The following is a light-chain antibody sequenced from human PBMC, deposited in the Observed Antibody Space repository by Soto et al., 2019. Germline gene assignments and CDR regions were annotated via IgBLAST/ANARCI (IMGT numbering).Light chain of an antibody. V-gene: IGKV3-15*01. CDR3: QKHNNWPPWT. Sequence: EIVMQQSPATLSGTPRERATLSCRASQSVSIKLAWYQQKPGQAPTLLIYDTSTRATGIPARFSGSGSGTEFTLTISSLQSEDLAVYYCQKHNNWPPWTFGQGTKVDI. CDR1: QSVSIK. CDR2: DTS. J-gene: IGKJ1*01.